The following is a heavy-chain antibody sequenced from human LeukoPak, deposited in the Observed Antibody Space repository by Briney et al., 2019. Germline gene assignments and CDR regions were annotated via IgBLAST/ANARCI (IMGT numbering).Heavy chain of an antibody. V-gene: IGHV3-7*01. J-gene: IGHJ3*02. CDR3: ARGTELGPAFDAFDI. CDR1: GFTFSSYW. Sequence: GGSLRLSCAASGFTFSSYWMSWVCQAPGKGLEWVANIKQDGSEKYYVDSVKGRFTISRDNAKNSLYLQMNSLRAEDTAVYYCARGTELGPAFDAFDIWGQGTMVTVSS. D-gene: IGHD7-27*01. CDR2: IKQDGSEK.